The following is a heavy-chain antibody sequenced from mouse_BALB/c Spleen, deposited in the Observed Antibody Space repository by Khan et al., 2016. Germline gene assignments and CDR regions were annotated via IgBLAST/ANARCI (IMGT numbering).Heavy chain of an antibody. D-gene: IGHD4-1*01. CDR2: ISSGGGNT. Sequence: EVELVESGGGLVKPGGSLKLSCAASGFTFSSYTMSWVRQTPEKRLEWVATISSGGGNTYYPDSVKGRFTISRDNAKNNLYLQMSSRRSEDTALYYCARWELGRDYAMDYWGQGTSVTVSS. CDR3: ARWELGRDYAMDY. J-gene: IGHJ4*01. CDR1: GFTFSSYT. V-gene: IGHV5-9*03.